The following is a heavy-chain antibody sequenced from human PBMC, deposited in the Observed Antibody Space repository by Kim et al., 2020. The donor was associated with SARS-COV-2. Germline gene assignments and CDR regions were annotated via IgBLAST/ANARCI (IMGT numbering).Heavy chain of an antibody. V-gene: IGHV3-15*01. CDR3: TTGSPGAYFHFLTGPANFDY. CDR2: VKSNTDGGSS. J-gene: IGHJ4*02. D-gene: IGHD3-9*01. Sequence: GGSLRLSCAASGFTFTNAWMSWVRQAPGKGLEWVCRVKSNTDGGSSDYAAPVKGRFTISRHDKKDTLHLQMNSLKSEDTAVYYCTTGSPGAYFHFLTGPANFDYWGQGTLGTVSS. CDR1: GFTFTNAW.